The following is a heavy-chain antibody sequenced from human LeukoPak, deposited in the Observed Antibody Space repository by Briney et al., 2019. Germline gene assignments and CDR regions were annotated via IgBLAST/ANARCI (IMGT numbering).Heavy chain of an antibody. CDR1: GFTFSSYW. V-gene: IGHV3-7*04. CDR3: ASDREYYYGSGSSDY. Sequence: PGGSLSLSCAASGFTFSSYWMSWVRQAPGKGLEWVANIKQDGSEKYYVDSVKGRFTISRDNAKNSLYLQMNSLRAEDTAVYYCASDREYYYGSGSSDYWGQGTLVTVSS. CDR2: IKQDGSEK. J-gene: IGHJ4*02. D-gene: IGHD3-10*01.